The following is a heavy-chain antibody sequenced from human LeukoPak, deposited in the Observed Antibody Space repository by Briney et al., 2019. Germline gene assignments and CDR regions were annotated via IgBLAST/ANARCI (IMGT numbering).Heavy chain of an antibody. D-gene: IGHD1-7*01. CDR2: VDPEDGET. CDR1: GYTFTSYY. CDR3: ATDDWNYLVDP. Sequence: ASVKVSCKASGYTFTSYYMHWVQQAPGKGLEWMGRVDPEDGETIYAEKFQGRVTITADTSTDTAYMELSSLRSEDTAVYYCATDDWNYLVDPWGQGTLVTVSS. V-gene: IGHV1-69-2*01. J-gene: IGHJ5*02.